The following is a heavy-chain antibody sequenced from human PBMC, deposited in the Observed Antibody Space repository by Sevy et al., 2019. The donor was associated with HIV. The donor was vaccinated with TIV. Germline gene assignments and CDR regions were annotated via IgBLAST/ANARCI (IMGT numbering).Heavy chain of an antibody. D-gene: IGHD5-12*01. V-gene: IGHV3-15*01. CDR3: ITDPEYRGYDEEVINYYYYGMDV. CDR1: GFTFSSAW. CDR2: IKSEIDGGAI. J-gene: IGHJ6*02. Sequence: GESLKISCAASGFTFSSAWMSWVRQAPGKGLEWVGRIKSEIDGGAIDYAAPVKGRFGISREDSKNTVYLQMKSLKTEDTAVDYCITDPEYRGYDEEVINYYYYGMDVWGQGTTVTVSS.